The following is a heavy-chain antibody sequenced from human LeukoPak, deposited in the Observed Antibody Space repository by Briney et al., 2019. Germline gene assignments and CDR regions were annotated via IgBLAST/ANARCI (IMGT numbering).Heavy chain of an antibody. Sequence: ASVKVSCKASGYTFIGYYMHWVRQAPGQGLEWMGWINPNSGGTNYAQKFQGRVTMTRDTSISTTYMELSRLRSDDTAVYYCARGFAGSGYVTWDAFDIWGQGTMVTVSS. V-gene: IGHV1-2*02. CDR2: INPNSGGT. D-gene: IGHD3-3*01. J-gene: IGHJ3*02. CDR3: ARGFAGSGYVTWDAFDI. CDR1: GYTFIGYY.